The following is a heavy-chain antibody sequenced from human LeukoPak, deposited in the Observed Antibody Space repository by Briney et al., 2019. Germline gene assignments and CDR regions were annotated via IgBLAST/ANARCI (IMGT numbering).Heavy chain of an antibody. J-gene: IGHJ4*02. CDR1: GFTFSNYW. D-gene: IGHD6-13*01. V-gene: IGHV3-74*01. CDR3: ARSRYSSSWVDY. Sequence: PGGSLRLSCAASGFTFSNYWMHWVRQAPGKGLVWVSRINSDGSSTNYADSVKGRFTISRDNGKNTLYLQMNSLRAEDTAVYYCARSRYSSSWVDYWGQGTLVTVSS. CDR2: INSDGSST.